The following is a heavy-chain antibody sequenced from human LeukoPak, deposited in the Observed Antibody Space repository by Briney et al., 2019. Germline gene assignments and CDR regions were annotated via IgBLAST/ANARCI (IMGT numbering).Heavy chain of an antibody. D-gene: IGHD6-13*01. J-gene: IGHJ4*02. V-gene: IGHV3-30*02. CDR1: GFTFDDYA. CDR3: AKSKYSSSWFDY. CDR2: IRYDGSNK. Sequence: GGSLRLSCAASGFTFDDYAMHWVRQAPGKGLEWVAFIRYDGSNKYYADSVKGRFTISRDNSKNTLYLQMNSLRAEDTAVYYCAKSKYSSSWFDYWGQGTLVTVSS.